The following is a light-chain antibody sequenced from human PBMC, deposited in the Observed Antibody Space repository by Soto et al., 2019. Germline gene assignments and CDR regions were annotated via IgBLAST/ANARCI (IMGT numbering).Light chain of an antibody. CDR3: QQFGV. J-gene: IGKJ1*01. V-gene: IGKV3-20*01. CDR1: QSVSNAY. Sequence: PGERATLSCRASQSVSNAYLAWYQQKPGQAPRLLIYGTSSRATGIPDRFSGTGSGTDFTLTISRLEPEDFAVYYCQQFGVFGQGTTVEFK. CDR2: GTS.